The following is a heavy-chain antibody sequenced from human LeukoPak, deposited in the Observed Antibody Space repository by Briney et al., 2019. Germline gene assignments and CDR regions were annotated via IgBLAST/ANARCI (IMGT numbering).Heavy chain of an antibody. D-gene: IGHD6-25*01. J-gene: IGHJ3*02. CDR1: GGTFSSYA. CDR3: ARDLGGAAVPRDI. V-gene: IGHV1-69*13. Sequence: WASVKVSCKASGGTFSSYAISWVRQAPGQGLEWMGGITPIFGTSNYAQKFQDRVTITADESTSTAYLELSSLRSEDTAVYYCARDLGGAAVPRDIWGQGTMVTVSS. CDR2: ITPIFGTS.